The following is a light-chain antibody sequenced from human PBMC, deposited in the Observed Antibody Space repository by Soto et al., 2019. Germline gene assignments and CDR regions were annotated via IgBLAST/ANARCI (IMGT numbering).Light chain of an antibody. J-gene: IGKJ1*01. CDR2: GAS. Sequence: EIVLTQSPGTLSLSPGERATLSCRASQSVSSSYLAWYQQKPGQAPRLLIYGASSRATGIPDRFSGSGSGTDFTLTILRLEPEDFAVYYCQKYGSSPGTFGQGTKVEIK. CDR3: QKYGSSPGT. CDR1: QSVSSSY. V-gene: IGKV3-20*01.